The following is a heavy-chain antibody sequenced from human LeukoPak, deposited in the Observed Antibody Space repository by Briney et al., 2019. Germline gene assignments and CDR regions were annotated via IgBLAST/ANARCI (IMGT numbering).Heavy chain of an antibody. CDR3: AREYSSSSGRAFDI. CDR2: ITSSRSTI. D-gene: IGHD6-6*01. V-gene: IGHV3-48*01. Sequence: TGGSLRLSCAASGFSLNTYSMNWVRQAPGKGLEWFSYITSSRSTIYYADSVKGRFTISRDNAENSLYLQMNSLRADDTAVYYCAREYSSSSGRAFDIWGQGTMVTVSS. CDR1: GFSLNTYS. J-gene: IGHJ3*02.